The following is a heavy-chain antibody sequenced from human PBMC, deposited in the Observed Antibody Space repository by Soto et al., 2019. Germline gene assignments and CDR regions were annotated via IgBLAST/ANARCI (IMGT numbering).Heavy chain of an antibody. Sequence: ASVKVSCKTSGFTFTTYVIHWVRQASGQRLEWMGWINAGNGNTKYSQNFQGRVTITRDTYASTVYMELSSLRPEDTAVYYCARDPYDYGDHDDYFDYWGQGTLVTVSS. V-gene: IGHV1-3*01. D-gene: IGHD4-17*01. J-gene: IGHJ4*02. CDR3: ARDPYDYGDHDDYFDY. CDR2: INAGNGNT. CDR1: GFTFTTYV.